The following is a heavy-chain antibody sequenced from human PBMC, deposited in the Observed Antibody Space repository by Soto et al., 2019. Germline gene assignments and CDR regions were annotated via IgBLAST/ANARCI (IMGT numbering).Heavy chain of an antibody. CDR3: ARDVAVAADFDY. D-gene: IGHD6-19*01. J-gene: IGHJ4*02. Sequence: QVQLVQSGAEEKKPGASVKVSCKASGYTFTGYAMHWVRQAPGQRLEWMGWINAGNGNTKYSQKFQGRVTITRDTSASTAYMELSSLRSEATAVYYCARDVAVAADFDYWGQGTLVTVSS. V-gene: IGHV1-3*05. CDR2: INAGNGNT. CDR1: GYTFTGYA.